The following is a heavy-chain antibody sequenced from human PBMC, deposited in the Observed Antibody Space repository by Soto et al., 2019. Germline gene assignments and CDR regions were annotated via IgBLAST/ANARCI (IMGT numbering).Heavy chain of an antibody. D-gene: IGHD3-16*01. V-gene: IGHV5-51*01. CDR3: ARRPPEGGTMDV. CDR1: GYRFSTYW. J-gene: IGHJ6*02. Sequence: ESLKLSFKGSGYRFSTYWIAWVRQMPGKGLEWMGIIYPGDSDTRYSLSLQGQVTISADKSISTDYLQWSSLKASDTAIYYCARRPPEGGTMDVWGQGTTVTVSS. CDR2: IYPGDSDT.